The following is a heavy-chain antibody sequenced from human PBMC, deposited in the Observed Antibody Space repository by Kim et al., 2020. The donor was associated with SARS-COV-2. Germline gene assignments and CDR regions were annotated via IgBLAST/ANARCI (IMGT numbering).Heavy chain of an antibody. CDR3: TRGTPKFDF. J-gene: IGHJ4*02. V-gene: IGHV4-30-2*05. Sequence: GSTHYNTSLKGRFTISIATSKNQFSLRLGSVTAADTAVYYCTRGTPKFDFWGQGTLVTVSS. CDR2: GST. D-gene: IGHD2-15*01.